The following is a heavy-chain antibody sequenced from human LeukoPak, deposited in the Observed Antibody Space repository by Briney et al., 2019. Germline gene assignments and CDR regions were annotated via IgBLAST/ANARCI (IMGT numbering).Heavy chain of an antibody. CDR1: GYTFTGYY. CDR3: ARDRVMITFGGVTRPLSWPYYYYTDV. V-gene: IGHV1-2*02. CDR2: INTNSGGT. Sequence: GASVKLSCKAAGYTFTGYYMHWIRQAPAQGLERMGLINTNSGGTNYDQKFQGRVTMTRDTSISTAYMELSRLRSDDTAVYYCARDRVMITFGGVTRPLSWPYYYYTDVWGKGTTVTVSS. D-gene: IGHD3-16*01. J-gene: IGHJ6*03.